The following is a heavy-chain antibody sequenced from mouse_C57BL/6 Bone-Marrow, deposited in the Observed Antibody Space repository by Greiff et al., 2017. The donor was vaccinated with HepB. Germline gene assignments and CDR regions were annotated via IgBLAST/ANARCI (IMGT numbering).Heavy chain of an antibody. CDR3: AIWLRRSFAY. J-gene: IGHJ3*01. CDR1: GFTFSDYG. D-gene: IGHD2-2*01. V-gene: IGHV5-17*01. Sequence: EVMLVESGGGLVKPGGSLKLSCAASGFTFSDYGMHWVRQAPEKGLEWVAYISSGSSTIYYADTVKGRFTISRDNAKYTLFLQMTSLRSEDTAMYYCAIWLRRSFAYWGQGTLVTVSA. CDR2: ISSGSSTI.